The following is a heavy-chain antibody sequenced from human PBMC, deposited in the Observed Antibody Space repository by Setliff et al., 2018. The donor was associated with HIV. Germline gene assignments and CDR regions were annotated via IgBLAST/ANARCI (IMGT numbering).Heavy chain of an antibody. V-gene: IGHV4-4*08. CDR3: ARDATSEGYMDV. CDR2: IYTSGST. CDR1: GGSISSYS. J-gene: IGHJ6*03. Sequence: SETLSLTCTVSGGSISSYSWSWIRQPPGKGLEWIGYIYTSGSTNYNPSLKSRVTISVDTSESQFSLKLTSVTAADTAMYFCARDATSEGYMDVWGKGTTVTGS.